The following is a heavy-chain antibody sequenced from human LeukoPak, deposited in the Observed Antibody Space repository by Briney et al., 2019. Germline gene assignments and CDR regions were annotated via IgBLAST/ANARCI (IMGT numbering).Heavy chain of an antibody. V-gene: IGHV3-30-3*01. CDR2: ISYDGSNK. CDR3: ARESFRQWLVRSPDAFDI. D-gene: IGHD6-19*01. J-gene: IGHJ3*02. CDR1: GFTVSSNY. Sequence: GGSLRLSCAASGFTVSSNYMSWVRQAPGKGLEWVAVISYDGSNKYYADSVKGRFTISRDNSKNTLYLQMNSLRAEDTAVYYCARESFRQWLVRSPDAFDIWGQGTMVTVSS.